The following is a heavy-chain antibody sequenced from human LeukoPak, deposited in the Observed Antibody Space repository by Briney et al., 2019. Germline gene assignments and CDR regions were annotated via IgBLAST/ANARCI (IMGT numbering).Heavy chain of an antibody. CDR3: ARDTVEYSSSSYYYGTDV. J-gene: IGHJ6*02. CDR1: GYTFTGYY. CDR2: INPNSGGT. Sequence: ASVKVSCKASGYTFTGYYMHWVRQAPGQGLEWMGRINPNSGGTNYAQKFQGRVTMTRDTSISTAYMELSRLRSDDTAVYYCARDTVEYSSSSYYYGTDVWGQGTTVTVSS. D-gene: IGHD6-6*01. V-gene: IGHV1-2*06.